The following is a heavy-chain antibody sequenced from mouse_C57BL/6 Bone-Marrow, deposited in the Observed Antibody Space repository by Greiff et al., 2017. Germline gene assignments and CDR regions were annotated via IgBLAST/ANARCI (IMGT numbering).Heavy chain of an antibody. CDR3: ARKDRDWYFDV. CDR2: INPGSGGT. V-gene: IGHV1-54*01. CDR1: GYAFTNYL. J-gene: IGHJ1*03. Sequence: VQLQQSGAELVRPGTSVKVSCKASGYAFTNYLIEWVKQRPGQGLEWIGVINPGSGGTNYNEKFKGKATLTADKASSTAYMQLSSLTSEDSAVYVCARKDRDWYFDVWGTGTTVTVSS.